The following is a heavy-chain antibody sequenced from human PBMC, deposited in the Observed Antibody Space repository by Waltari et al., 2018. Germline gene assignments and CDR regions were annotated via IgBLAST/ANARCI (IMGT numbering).Heavy chain of an antibody. V-gene: IGHV3-21*01. CDR2: ITSGSTFI. Sequence: EVQLVESGGGLVKPGGSLRLSCAASGFTFSSYSRNWVRQAPGRGLEWVASITSGSTFIYYEDSVKGRFTISRDNAKNSLYLQMNSLRVEDTAIYYCARAPGLGSGYPYWGQGTLVTVSS. J-gene: IGHJ4*02. D-gene: IGHD3-3*01. CDR1: GFTFSSYS. CDR3: ARAPGLGSGYPY.